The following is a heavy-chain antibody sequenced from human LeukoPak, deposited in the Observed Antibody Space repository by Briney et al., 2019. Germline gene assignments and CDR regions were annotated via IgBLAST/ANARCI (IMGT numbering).Heavy chain of an antibody. V-gene: IGHV3-30*02. CDR2: IRYDGSKK. D-gene: IGHD3-10*01. Sequence: GALRLSCAASGFTFSSYGMHWVRQAPGKGLEWVAFIRYDGSKKYYADSVKGRFTISRDNSKNTLYLQMNSLKGDDTAVYYCAKDSAFYYIDVWGKGTTVTVSS. CDR3: AKDSAFYYIDV. J-gene: IGHJ6*03. CDR1: GFTFSSYG.